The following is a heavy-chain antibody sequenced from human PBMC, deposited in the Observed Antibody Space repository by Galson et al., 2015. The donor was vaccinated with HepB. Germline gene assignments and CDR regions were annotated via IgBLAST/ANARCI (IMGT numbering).Heavy chain of an antibody. Sequence: TLSLTCGVYDGSFSDYFWTWIRQPPGKGLEWIGGINHSGSTNYNPSLKSRVTISVDTSKKQFSLKLSSVTAADTAVYYCARSSPGENYNFWSGFPLWYFDLWGRGTLVTVSS. J-gene: IGHJ2*01. CDR2: INHSGST. CDR1: DGSFSDYF. CDR3: ARSSPGENYNFWSGFPLWYFDL. V-gene: IGHV4-34*01. D-gene: IGHD3-3*01.